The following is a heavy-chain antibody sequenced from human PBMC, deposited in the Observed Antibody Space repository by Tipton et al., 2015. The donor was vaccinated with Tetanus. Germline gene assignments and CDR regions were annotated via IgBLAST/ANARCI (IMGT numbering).Heavy chain of an antibody. J-gene: IGHJ4*02. Sequence: GLVKPSETLSLTCNVSGGSISTYHWNWIRQSPGKGLEWIGYIDYFGSTKYNPSLKSRVAMSVDTSKNQLSLRLNSVTSADTAVYYCARTSGYMYSDCWGQGTLVTVSS. CDR3: ARTSGYMYSDC. D-gene: IGHD3-3*01. CDR1: GGSISTYH. CDR2: IDYFGST. V-gene: IGHV4-59*01.